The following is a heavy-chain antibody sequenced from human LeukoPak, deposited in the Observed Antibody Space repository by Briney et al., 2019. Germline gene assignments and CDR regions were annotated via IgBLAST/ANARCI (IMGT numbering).Heavy chain of an antibody. CDR2: ISGSGGST. CDR3: AKAGYDSTGYYYEDYYGMDV. Sequence: GGSLRLSCAASGFTFSSYAMSWVRQAPGKGLEWVSAISGSGGSTYYADPVKGRFTISRDNSKNTLYLQMNSLRAEDTAVYYCAKAGYDSTGYYYEDYYGMDVWGQGTTVTVSS. CDR1: GFTFSSYA. D-gene: IGHD3-22*01. V-gene: IGHV3-23*01. J-gene: IGHJ6*02.